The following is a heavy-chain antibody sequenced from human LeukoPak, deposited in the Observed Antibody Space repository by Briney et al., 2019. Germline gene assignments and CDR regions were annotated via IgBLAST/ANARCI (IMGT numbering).Heavy chain of an antibody. CDR3: ANTHCDSSPIVWNF. J-gene: IGHJ4*02. D-gene: IGHD6-6*01. V-gene: IGHV3-23*01. Sequence: PGGSLRLSCTASGFNFGNYGVSWVRQAPGKGLEWVSGLSDAGVRIFYADSVRGRFTVSRDNSKNTLYLQMDSLRAEDTAVYYCANTHCDSSPIVWNFWGQGTLVTVSS. CDR2: LSDAGVRI. CDR1: GFNFGNYG.